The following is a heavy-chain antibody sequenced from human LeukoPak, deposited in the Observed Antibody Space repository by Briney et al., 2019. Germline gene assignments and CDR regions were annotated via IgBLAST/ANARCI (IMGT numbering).Heavy chain of an antibody. V-gene: IGHV3-30*03. CDR1: GFSFSNYG. J-gene: IGHJ4*02. CDR3: ARDLELSAVYYFDS. Sequence: GGSLRLSCAGSGFSFSNYGMHWVRQAPGKGLEWVALISSGSEKYYADSVKGRFTISRDNSKNMLYLQMNSLRADDTAVYYCARDLELSAVYYFDSWGQGTLVIVSS. D-gene: IGHD3-3*01. CDR2: ISSGSEK.